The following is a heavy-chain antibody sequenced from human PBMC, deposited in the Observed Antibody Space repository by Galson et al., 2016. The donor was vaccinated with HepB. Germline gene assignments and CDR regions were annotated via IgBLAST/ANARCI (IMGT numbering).Heavy chain of an antibody. V-gene: IGHV3-30*04. J-gene: IGHJ4*02. Sequence: SLRLSCAASGFSFSLYDMHWVCQAPGKGLEWVAVKSHDGKNEFYADSVKGRFSISRDNSKNTVYLQMNSLRPDDTAVYYCARDWGRLAAYYFDYWGQGALVTVSS. CDR1: GFSFSLYD. CDR3: ARDWGRLAAYYFDY. CDR2: KSHDGKNE. D-gene: IGHD3-16*01.